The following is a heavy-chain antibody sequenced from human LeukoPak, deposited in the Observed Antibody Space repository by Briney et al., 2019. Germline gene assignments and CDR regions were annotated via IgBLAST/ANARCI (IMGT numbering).Heavy chain of an antibody. D-gene: IGHD2-2*01. CDR1: GSTFSSYG. CDR3: ARDPGQLRPGYYYYYMDV. CDR2: IWYDGSNK. J-gene: IGHJ6*03. Sequence: GGSLRLSCAASGSTFSSYGVHWVRQAPGKGLEWVAIIWYDGSNKYYADSVKGRFTISRDNSKNTLYLQMNSLRVEDTAVYYCARDPGQLRPGYYYYYMDVWGKGTTVTVSS. V-gene: IGHV3-33*01.